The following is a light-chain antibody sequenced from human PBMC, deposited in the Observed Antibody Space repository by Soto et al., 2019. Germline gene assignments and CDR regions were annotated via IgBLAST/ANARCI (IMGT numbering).Light chain of an antibody. Sequence: QSVLTQPPSASGSPGQSVTISCTGTSSDVGGYNYVSWYQQHPGKAPNVMIYEVTKRPSGVSDRFSGSKSGNTASLTVSGLQAEDEADYHCSSYAGSATYVFGTGTKLTVL. CDR3: SSYAGSATYV. CDR2: EVT. J-gene: IGLJ1*01. CDR1: SSDVGGYNY. V-gene: IGLV2-8*01.